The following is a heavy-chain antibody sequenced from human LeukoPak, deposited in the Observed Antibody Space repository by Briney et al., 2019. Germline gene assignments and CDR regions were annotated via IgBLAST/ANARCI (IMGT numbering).Heavy chain of an antibody. D-gene: IGHD6-19*01. CDR1: GGSISSYY. V-gene: IGHV4-59*01. J-gene: IGHJ6*02. CDR3: ARAPLYSSVLPNGMDV. Sequence: PSETLSLTCTVSGGSISSYYWSWIRQPPGKGLEWLGYIYYSGSTNYNPSLKSRVTISVDTSKNQFSLKLSSVTAADTAVYYCARAPLYSSVLPNGMDVWGQGTTVTVSS. CDR2: IYYSGST.